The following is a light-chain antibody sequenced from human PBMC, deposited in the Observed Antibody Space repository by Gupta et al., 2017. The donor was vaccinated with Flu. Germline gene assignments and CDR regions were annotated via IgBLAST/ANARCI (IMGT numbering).Light chain of an antibody. J-gene: IGLJ2*01. V-gene: IGLV1-40*03. Sequence: QSILTPPPSASGTPGQRITITCTGTSSNIGAGYDVHWYQQVPGSAPKLLIYSTNNRPSGVPDRFSGSKSGDSASLAISGLRPEDEADYYCQSYDSRLSVIFGGGTKLTVL. CDR1: SSNIGAGYD. CDR2: STN. CDR3: QSYDSRLSVI.